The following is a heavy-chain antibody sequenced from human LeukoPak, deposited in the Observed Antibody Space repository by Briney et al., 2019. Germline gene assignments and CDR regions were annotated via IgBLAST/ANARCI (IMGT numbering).Heavy chain of an antibody. CDR2: ISYDGSEK. Sequence: GGSLRLSCAASGLTFSSYPMHWVRQAPGKGLEWVAVISYDGSEKHYADPVKGRFTISRDNSKNTLYLQMSSLRAEDTAMYYCAREGNSGYYPYWGQGILVTVSS. CDR1: GLTFSSYP. CDR3: AREGNSGYYPY. V-gene: IGHV3-30-3*01. D-gene: IGHD3-22*01. J-gene: IGHJ4*02.